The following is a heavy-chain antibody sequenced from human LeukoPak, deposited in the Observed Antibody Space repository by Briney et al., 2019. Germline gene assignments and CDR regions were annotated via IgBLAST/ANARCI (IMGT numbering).Heavy chain of an antibody. V-gene: IGHV7-4-1*02. CDR3: ARDSLWFGEYPVDY. CDR1: GYSFSSYG. J-gene: IGHJ4*02. D-gene: IGHD3-10*01. Sequence: ASVKVSCKASGYSFSSYGISWVRQAPGQGLEWMGWINTNTGNPTYAQGFTGRFVFSLDTSVSTAYLQISSLKAEDTAVYYCARDSLWFGEYPVDYWGQGTLVTVSS. CDR2: INTNTGNP.